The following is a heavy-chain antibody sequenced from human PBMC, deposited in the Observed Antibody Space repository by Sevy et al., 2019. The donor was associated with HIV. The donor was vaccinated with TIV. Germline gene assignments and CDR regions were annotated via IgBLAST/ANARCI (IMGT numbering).Heavy chain of an antibody. J-gene: IGHJ6*03. V-gene: IGHV4-59*01. CDR3: AGEKAPYGSGSYYNGGSGYYYYMDV. CDR2: IYYSGST. CDR1: GGSISSYY. D-gene: IGHD3-10*01. Sequence: LSETLSLTCTVSGGSISSYYWSWIRQPPGKGLEWIGYIYYSGSTNYNPSLKSRVTISVDTSKNQFSLKLSSVTAADTAVYYCAGEKAPYGSGSYYNGGSGYYYYMDVWGKGTTVTVSS.